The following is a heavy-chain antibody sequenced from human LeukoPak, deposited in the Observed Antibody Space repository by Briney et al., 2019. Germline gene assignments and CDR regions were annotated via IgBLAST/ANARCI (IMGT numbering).Heavy chain of an antibody. CDR1: GFTFSNYN. CDR2: ISSSSSAI. V-gene: IGHV3-48*04. J-gene: IGHJ5*02. CDR3: ARVVTAAWNWFDP. Sequence: GGSLRLSCAASGFTFSNYNMNWVRQAPGQGLEWVSSISSSSSAIYYADSVKGRFTISRDNAKNSLYLQMNSLRAEDTAVYYCARVVTAAWNWFDPWGQGTLVTVSS. D-gene: IGHD2-2*01.